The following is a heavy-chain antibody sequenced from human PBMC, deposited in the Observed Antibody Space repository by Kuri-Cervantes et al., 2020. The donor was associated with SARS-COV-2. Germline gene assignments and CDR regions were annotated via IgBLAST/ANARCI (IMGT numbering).Heavy chain of an antibody. Sequence: ESLKISCAVYGGSFSGYYWSWIRQPPGKGLEWIGEINHSGSTNYNPSLKSRVTISVDMSKNQFSLKLSSVTAADTAVYYCARGQHSNYALDYWGQGTLVTVSS. J-gene: IGHJ4*02. D-gene: IGHD4-11*01. CDR1: GGSFSGYY. V-gene: IGHV4-34*01. CDR3: ARGQHSNYALDY. CDR2: INHSGST.